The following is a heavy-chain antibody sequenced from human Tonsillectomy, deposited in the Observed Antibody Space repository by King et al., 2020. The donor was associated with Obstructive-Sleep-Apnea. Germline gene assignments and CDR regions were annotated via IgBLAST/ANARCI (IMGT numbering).Heavy chain of an antibody. CDR2: ISSTGSPT. CDR3: ARDLGCSSTSCPFDY. Sequence: VQLVQSGGGLVKPGGSLRLSCAASGFTFNDYYMTWIRQAPGKGLEWVSYISSTGSPTYYADSVKGRFPISRDNAKNSLYLQMNSLRAEDTAVYYCARDLGCSSTSCPFDYWGQGTLVTVSS. J-gene: IGHJ4*02. D-gene: IGHD2-2*01. CDR1: GFTFNDYY. V-gene: IGHV3-11*01.